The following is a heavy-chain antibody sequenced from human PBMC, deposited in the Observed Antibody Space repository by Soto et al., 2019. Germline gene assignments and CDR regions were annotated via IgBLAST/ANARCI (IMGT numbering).Heavy chain of an antibody. D-gene: IGHD3-22*01. CDR1: GFTFSSYS. J-gene: IGHJ5*02. CDR3: ARVGSSGYFNWFDP. Sequence: EVQLVESGGGLVQPGGSLRLSCAASGFTFSSYSMNWVRQAPGKGLEWVSYISSSSSTIYCADSVKGRFTISRDNAKNSLYLQMNSLRDEDTAVYYCARVGSSGYFNWFDPWGQGTLVTVSS. V-gene: IGHV3-48*02. CDR2: ISSSSSTI.